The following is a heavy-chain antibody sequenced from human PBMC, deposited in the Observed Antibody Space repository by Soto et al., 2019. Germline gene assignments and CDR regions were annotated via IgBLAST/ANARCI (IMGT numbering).Heavy chain of an antibody. CDR3: ARQYCSGGSCYPNPRPYFDY. D-gene: IGHD2-15*01. CDR1: GGSISSSSYY. J-gene: IGHJ4*02. CDR2: IYYSGST. Sequence: SETLSLTCTVSGGSISSSSYYWGWIRQPPGKGLEWIGSIYYSGSTYYNPSLKSRVTISVDTSKNQFSLKLSSVTAADTAVYYCARQYCSGGSCYPNPRPYFDYWGQGTLVTVSS. V-gene: IGHV4-39*01.